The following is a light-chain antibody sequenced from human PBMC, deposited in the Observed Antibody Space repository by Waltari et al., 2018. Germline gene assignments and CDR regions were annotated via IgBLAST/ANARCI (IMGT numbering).Light chain of an antibody. J-gene: IGKJ1*01. CDR2: DAC. CDR1: QSVRRT. CDR3: QKYGTLPAT. V-gene: IGKV3-20*01. Sequence: DIVLTQSPGTLSVSPGARATLSCRASQSVRRTLAWYQQKPGQAPRLLIQDACTRATGVPDRFRGSGFGTDFSLTIIRLEPEDFAVYYCQKYGTLPATFGQGSKVEIK.